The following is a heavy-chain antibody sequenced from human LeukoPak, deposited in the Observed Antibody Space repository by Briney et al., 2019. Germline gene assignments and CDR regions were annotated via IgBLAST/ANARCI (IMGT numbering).Heavy chain of an antibody. CDR1: GGSISSSNYY. J-gene: IGHJ4*02. CDR2: MYYSGST. CDR3: ARGHRLGIAAAALY. Sequence: SETLSLTCTVSGGSISSSNYYWGWIRQPPGKRLEWIGNMYYSGSTYYNPSIKSRVTISVDTSKNQFSLKLSSVTAADTAVYYCARGHRLGIAAAALYWGQGTLVTVSS. V-gene: IGHV4-39*07. D-gene: IGHD6-13*01.